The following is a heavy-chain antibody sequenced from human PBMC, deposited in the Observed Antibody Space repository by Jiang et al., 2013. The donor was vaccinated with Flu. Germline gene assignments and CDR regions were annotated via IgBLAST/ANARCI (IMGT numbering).Heavy chain of an antibody. CDR2: IVVGSGNT. D-gene: IGHD6-19*01. CDR1: GFTFTSSA. CDR3: AAGGIAVARGGWYFDL. V-gene: IGHV1-58*02. Sequence: QLVESGPEVKKPGTSVKVSCKASGFTFTSSAMQWVRQARGQRLEWIGWIVVGSGNTNYAQKFQERVTITRDMSTSTAYMELSSLRSEDTAVYYCAAGGIAVARGGWYFDLWGRGTLVTVSS. J-gene: IGHJ2*01.